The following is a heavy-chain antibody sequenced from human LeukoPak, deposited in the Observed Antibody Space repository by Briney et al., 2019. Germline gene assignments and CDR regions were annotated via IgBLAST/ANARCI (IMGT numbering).Heavy chain of an antibody. D-gene: IGHD1-26*01. CDR3: ARRIDSSPTSANWFDP. V-gene: IGHV4-59*01. J-gene: IGHJ5*02. Sequence: SETLSLTCTVSGGSISSYYWSWIRQPPGKGLEWIGYIYYSGSTNYNPSLKSRVTISVDTSKNQFSLKVSSVTAADTAVYFCARRIDSSPTSANWFDPWGQGTLVTVSS. CDR1: GGSISSYY. CDR2: IYYSGST.